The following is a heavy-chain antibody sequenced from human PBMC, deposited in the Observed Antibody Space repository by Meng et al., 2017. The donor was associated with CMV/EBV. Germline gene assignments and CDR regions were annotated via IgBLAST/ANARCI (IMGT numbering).Heavy chain of an antibody. CDR2: IKQDGSEK. CDR1: GFTFSSYW. Sequence: GESLKISCAASGFTFSSYWMSWVRQAPGKGLEWVANIKQDGSEKYYVDSVKGRFTISRDNAKNSLYLQMNSLRAEDTAVYYCARGPYRPYNYNYGSWFDPWGQGTLVTVSS. CDR3: ARGPYRPYNYNYGSWFDP. D-gene: IGHD1-7*01. V-gene: IGHV3-7*01. J-gene: IGHJ5*02.